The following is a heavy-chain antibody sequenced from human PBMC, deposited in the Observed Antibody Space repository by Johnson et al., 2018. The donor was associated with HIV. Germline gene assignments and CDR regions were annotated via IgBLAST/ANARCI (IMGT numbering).Heavy chain of an antibody. CDR1: GFTVSSDY. D-gene: IGHD1-26*01. J-gene: IGHJ3*02. Sequence: VPLVESGGGLVQPGWSLRLSCAASGFTVSSDYMTWVRQAPGKGLEWVSIIYSGGSTYYTRSVKGRFTISRDNSKNMLFLQINSLRVEDTAVYYCARVRVGAFDIWGQGTMVTVSS. V-gene: IGHV3-66*02. CDR2: IYSGGST. CDR3: ARVRVGAFDI.